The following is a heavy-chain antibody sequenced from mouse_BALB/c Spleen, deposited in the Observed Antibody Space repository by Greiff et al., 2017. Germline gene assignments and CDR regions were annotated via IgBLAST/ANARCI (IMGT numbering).Heavy chain of an antibody. Sequence: EVHLVESGGGLVKLGGSLKLSCAASGFTFSSYYMSWVRQTPEKRLELVAAINSNGGSTYYPDTVKGRFTISRDNAKNPLYLQMSSLKSEDTALYYGARQGSIHSQFAYWGQGTLVTVSA. J-gene: IGHJ3*01. CDR3: ARQGSIHSQFAY. V-gene: IGHV5-6-2*01. CDR2: INSNGGST. D-gene: IGHD1-1*01. CDR1: GFTFSSYY.